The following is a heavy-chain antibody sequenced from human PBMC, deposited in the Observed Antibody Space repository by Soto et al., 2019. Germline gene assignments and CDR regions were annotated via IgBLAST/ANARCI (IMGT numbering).Heavy chain of an antibody. CDR3: ARNTRPNYYGSGSYVVYY. CDR2: IWYDGSNK. Sequence: PGGSLRLSCAASGFTFSSYGMHWVRQAPGKGLEWVAVIWYDGSNKYYADSVKGRFTISRDNSKNTLYLQMNSLRAEDTAVYYCARNTRPNYYGSGSYVVYYWGQGTLVTVSS. V-gene: IGHV3-33*01. D-gene: IGHD3-10*01. CDR1: GFTFSSYG. J-gene: IGHJ4*02.